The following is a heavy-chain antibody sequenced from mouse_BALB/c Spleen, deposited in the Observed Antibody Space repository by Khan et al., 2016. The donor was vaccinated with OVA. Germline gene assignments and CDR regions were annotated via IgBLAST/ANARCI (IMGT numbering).Heavy chain of an antibody. D-gene: IGHD1-1*01. J-gene: IGHJ4*01. CDR2: IAPGSGST. V-gene: IGHV1S41*01. CDR1: GYTFTSYW. Sequence: DLVKPGASVKLSCKASGYTFTSYWINWIKQRTGQGLEWIGRIAPGSGSTSYNALFKNKAILTVDTFSSTAYIQFRSLSSEDSAVFFCAGSNYCGSGLYAIDYWGQGTSVTVSS. CDR3: AGSNYCGSGLYAIDY.